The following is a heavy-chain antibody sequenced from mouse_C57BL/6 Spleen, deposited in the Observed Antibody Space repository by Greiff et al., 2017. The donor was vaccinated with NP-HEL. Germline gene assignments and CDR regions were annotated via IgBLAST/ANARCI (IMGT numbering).Heavy chain of an antibody. V-gene: IGHV5-16*01. CDR2: INYDGSST. CDR3: AREGGFTEYFDV. CDR1: GFTFSDYY. Sequence: EVKLMESEGGLVQPGSSMQLSCTASGFTFSDYYMAWVRQVPEKGLEWVANINYDGSSTYYLDSLKSRFIFSRDNAKNILYLQMSSLKSEDTATYYCAREGGFTEYFDVWGTGTTVTVSS. J-gene: IGHJ1*03.